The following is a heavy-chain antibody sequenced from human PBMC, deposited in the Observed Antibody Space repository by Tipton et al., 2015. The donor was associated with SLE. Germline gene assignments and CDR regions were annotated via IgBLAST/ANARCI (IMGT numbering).Heavy chain of an antibody. CDR3: AREEPLQRWPHGAFDI. D-gene: IGHD6-19*01. V-gene: IGHV3-30*02. CDR2: IRYNGNDK. Sequence: SLRLSCAASGFTFSDYGIHWVRQAPGKGLEWVAFIRYNGNDKYYADSVKGRFSISRDNSKNTLYLQMNSLRAEDTAVYYCAREEPLQRWPHGAFDIWGQGTMVTVS. J-gene: IGHJ3*02. CDR1: GFTFSDYG.